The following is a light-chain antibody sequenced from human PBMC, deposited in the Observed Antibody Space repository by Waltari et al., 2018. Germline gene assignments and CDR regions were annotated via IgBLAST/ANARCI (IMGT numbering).Light chain of an antibody. CDR3: CSYAGSFYV. CDR2: EVS. J-gene: IGLJ1*01. Sequence: QSALTQPASVSGSPGQSITISCTGTSSAVGSYNLVSWYQQPPGKAPKLMIYEVSNRPSWVSNRVSGSKSGNTASLTISGLQTEDEADYYCCSYAGSFYVFGTGTKVTVL. V-gene: IGLV2-23*02. CDR1: SSAVGSYNL.